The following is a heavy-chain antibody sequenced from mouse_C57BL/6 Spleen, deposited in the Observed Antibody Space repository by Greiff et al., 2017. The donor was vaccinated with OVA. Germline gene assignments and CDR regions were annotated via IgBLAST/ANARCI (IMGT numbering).Heavy chain of an antibody. J-gene: IGHJ4*01. V-gene: IGHV10-3*01. CDR2: IRSKSSNYAT. Sequence: EVKLVESGGGLVQPKGSLKLSCAASGFTFNTYAMHWVRQAPGKGLEWVARIRSKSSNYATYYADSVKDRFTISRDDSQSMLYLQMNNLKTEYTAMYYCVREYYTTVVATDAMDYWGQGTSVTVSS. CDR3: VREYYTTVVATDAMDY. CDR1: GFTFNTYA. D-gene: IGHD1-1*01.